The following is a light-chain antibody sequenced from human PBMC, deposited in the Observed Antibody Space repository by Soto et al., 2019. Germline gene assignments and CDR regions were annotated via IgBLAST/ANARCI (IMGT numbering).Light chain of an antibody. V-gene: IGKV1-39*01. CDR3: QPVNVYAST. CDR1: QSITNY. CDR2: DAS. Sequence: EIQITQSPSALSASVGDRVTITCRASQSITNYLKWDQHKPGQAPNLLIYDASTLHCGAPSRFRGGGSGTDFTLPLSSPQPEDFATYYCQPVNVYASTFGGGNQVDIK. J-gene: IGKJ4*01.